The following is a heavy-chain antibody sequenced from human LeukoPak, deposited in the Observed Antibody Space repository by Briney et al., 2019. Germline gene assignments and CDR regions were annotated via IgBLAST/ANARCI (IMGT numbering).Heavy chain of an antibody. D-gene: IGHD1-26*01. V-gene: IGHV3-30-3*01. CDR3: ARVPELSYFDY. CDR2: ISYDGSNK. Sequence: GGSLRLSCAASGFTFSSYAMHWVRQAPGKGLGWVAVISYDGSNKYYADSVKGRFTISRDNSKNTLYLQMNSLRAEDTAVYYCARVPELSYFDYWGQGTLVTVSS. CDR1: GFTFSSYA. J-gene: IGHJ4*02.